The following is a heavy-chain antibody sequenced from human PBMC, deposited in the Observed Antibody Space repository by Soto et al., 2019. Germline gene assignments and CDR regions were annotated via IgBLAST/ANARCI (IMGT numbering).Heavy chain of an antibody. CDR3: ARSFNDWTTYFDY. V-gene: IGHV3-53*01. J-gene: IGHJ4*02. Sequence: GGSLRLSCAASGFSVTDRYMTWVRQAPGKGLEWVSVLYTGGSAYYGDSVKGRFTISRDSSTNTLYLQMNSLKVGDTAFYFCARSFNDWTTYFDYWSEGTLVTVSS. CDR1: GFSVTDRY. D-gene: IGHD3-9*01. CDR2: LYTGGSA.